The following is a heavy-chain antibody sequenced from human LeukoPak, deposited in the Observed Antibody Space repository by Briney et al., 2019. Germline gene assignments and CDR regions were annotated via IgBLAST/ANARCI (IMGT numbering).Heavy chain of an antibody. D-gene: IGHD2-15*01. CDR2: NYYSGST. Sequence: SQTLSLTCTVSGGSINSYYWSWIRQPPGKGLEWMGYNYYSGSTNYNPSLKSRVTISVDTSKNQFSLKLSSVTAADTAVYYCARGRGGGGSSNNWFDPWGQGTLVTVSS. J-gene: IGHJ5*02. CDR1: GGSINSYY. V-gene: IGHV4-59*01. CDR3: ARGRGGGGSSNNWFDP.